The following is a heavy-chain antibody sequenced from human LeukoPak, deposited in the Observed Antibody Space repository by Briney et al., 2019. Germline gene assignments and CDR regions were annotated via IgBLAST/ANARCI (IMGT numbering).Heavy chain of an antibody. J-gene: IGHJ4*02. CDR3: AKVFELWFSEYFDY. Sequence: GGSLRLSCAASGFTFSSYAMSWVRQAPGKGLEWVSAISGSGGSTYYADSVKGRFIISRDNSKNTLYLQMNSLRAEDTAVYCCAKVFELWFSEYFDYWGQGTLVTVSS. CDR2: ISGSGGST. CDR1: GFTFSSYA. V-gene: IGHV3-23*01. D-gene: IGHD5-18*01.